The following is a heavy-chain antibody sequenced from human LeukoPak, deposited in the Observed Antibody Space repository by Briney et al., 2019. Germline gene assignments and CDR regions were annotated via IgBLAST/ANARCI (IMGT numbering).Heavy chain of an antibody. D-gene: IGHD6-13*01. Sequence: SETLSLTCTVSGGSVSSGSYYWNWLRQPPGKGLEWIGYFYRSGSTKYNPSLNRRVTISVDTSKDQFSLKLSSVTAADTAVYYCARRGSSWFDAFDIWGQGTVVTVSS. CDR2: FYRSGST. CDR3: ARRGSSWFDAFDI. CDR1: GGSVSSGSYY. J-gene: IGHJ3*02. V-gene: IGHV4-61*01.